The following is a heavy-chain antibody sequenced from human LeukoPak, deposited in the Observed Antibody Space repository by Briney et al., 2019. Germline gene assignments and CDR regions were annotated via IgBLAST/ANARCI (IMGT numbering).Heavy chain of an antibody. J-gene: IGHJ3*02. CDR1: GYSFTSYW. V-gene: IGHV5-51*01. CDR2: IYPGDSDT. D-gene: IGHD6-19*01. CDR3: ARHRIAVAGHRNAFDI. Sequence: GESLKISCKGSGYSFTSYWIGWVRQMPRKGLEWMGIIYPGDSDTRYSPSFQGQVTISADKSISTAYLQWSSLKASDTAMYYCARHRIAVAGHRNAFDIWGQGTMVTVSS.